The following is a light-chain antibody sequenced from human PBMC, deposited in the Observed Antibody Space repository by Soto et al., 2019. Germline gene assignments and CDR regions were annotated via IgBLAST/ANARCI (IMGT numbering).Light chain of an antibody. J-gene: IGKJ4*01. V-gene: IGKV3-15*01. CDR3: QQYNSWPLT. Sequence: IVMTQSPATLSVSSGERVTISCRASQTVSRRLAWYQQKPGQAPTLLIYGASTRTSGIPSRFSGSGSGTEGTITISSLKSEDGAAYYCQQYNSWPLTFGGGTKVDIK. CDR1: QTVSRR. CDR2: GAS.